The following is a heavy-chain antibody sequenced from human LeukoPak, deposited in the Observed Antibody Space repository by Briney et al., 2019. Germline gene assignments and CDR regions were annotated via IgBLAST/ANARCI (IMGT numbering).Heavy chain of an antibody. CDR3: ARDKIAVAGTHFDY. CDR1: GFAFGSEA. Sequence: QTGGSLRLSCAVSGFAFGSEAMSWVRQSPARGLEWVASISPGGGTTYYADYVKGRFTISRDNSKNTLYLQMNSLRAEDTAVYYCARDKIAVAGTHFDYWGQGTLVTVSS. J-gene: IGHJ4*02. V-gene: IGHV3-23*01. CDR2: ISPGGGTT. D-gene: IGHD6-19*01.